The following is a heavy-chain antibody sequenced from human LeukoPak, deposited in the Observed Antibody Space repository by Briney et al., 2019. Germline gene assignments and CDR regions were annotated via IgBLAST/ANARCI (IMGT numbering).Heavy chain of an antibody. V-gene: IGHV3-43*02. J-gene: IGHJ4*02. CDR2: ISGDGGSR. Sequence: GGSLRLSCAASGFTFDDYAMHWVRQAPGKGLEWVSLISGDGGSRNYADSVKGRFTISRDNAKNSLYLQMNSLRAEDTAVFYCARGGGEVDYWGQGTLVTVSS. D-gene: IGHD3-16*01. CDR3: ARGGGEVDY. CDR1: GFTFDDYA.